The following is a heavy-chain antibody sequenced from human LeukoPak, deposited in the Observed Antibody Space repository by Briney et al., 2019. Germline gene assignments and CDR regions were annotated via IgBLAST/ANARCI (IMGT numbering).Heavy chain of an antibody. CDR1: GFTFSSYA. D-gene: IGHD6-13*01. CDR2: ISGSDGST. CDR3: AKCLSYSSSWYYFDY. J-gene: IGHJ4*02. V-gene: IGHV3-23*01. Sequence: PGGSLRLSCAASGFTFSSYAMSWVRQAPGKGLEWVSAISGSDGSTYYADSVKGQFTISRDNSKNTLYLQMNSLRAEDTAVYYCAKCLSYSSSWYYFDYWGQGTLVTVSS.